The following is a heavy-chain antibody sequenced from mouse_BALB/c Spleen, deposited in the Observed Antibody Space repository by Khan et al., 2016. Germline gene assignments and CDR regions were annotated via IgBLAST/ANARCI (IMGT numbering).Heavy chain of an antibody. D-gene: IGHD1-1*01. J-gene: IGHJ1*01. V-gene: IGHV1S81*02. CDR3: ARPFCYGCAFFAF. CDR2: IVPSNGRT. Sequence: VELVESGAELVKPGTSVKLSCKASGYTFTSYCMHWVRQRPGQGLEWIGEIVPSNGRTYYNETFKSKATLTVDTSSNTAYMQLSSLTSEDSAVYYSARPFCYGCAFFAFWGAGTTITVSS. CDR1: GYTFTSYC.